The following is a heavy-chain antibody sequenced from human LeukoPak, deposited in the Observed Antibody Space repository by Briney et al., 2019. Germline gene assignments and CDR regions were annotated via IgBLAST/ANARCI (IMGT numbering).Heavy chain of an antibody. V-gene: IGHV1-2*02. D-gene: IGHD2-15*01. J-gene: IGHJ4*02. CDR1: GYTFTGYY. CDR3: ARSLRYCSGGGCYSLGY. CDR2: INPNSGGT. Sequence: GGPVKVSCKAPGYTFTGYYMHWVRQAPGQGLEWMGWINPNSGGTNYAQKFQGRVTMTRDTSVRTAYMELSSLRSDDTAVYYCARSLRYCSGGGCYSLGYWGQGTLVTVSS.